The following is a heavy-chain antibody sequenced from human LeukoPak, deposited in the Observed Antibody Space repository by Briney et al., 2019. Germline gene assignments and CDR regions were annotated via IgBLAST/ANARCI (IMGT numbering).Heavy chain of an antibody. Sequence: SQTLSLTCTVPGGSISSGSYYWSWIRQPAGKGLEWIGRIYTSGSTNYNPSLKSRVTISVDTSKNQFSLKLSSVTAADTAVYYCARDIAYCGGDCYVQFDPWGQGTLVTVSS. V-gene: IGHV4-61*02. CDR2: IYTSGST. CDR1: GGSISSGSYY. J-gene: IGHJ5*02. CDR3: ARDIAYCGGDCYVQFDP. D-gene: IGHD2-21*02.